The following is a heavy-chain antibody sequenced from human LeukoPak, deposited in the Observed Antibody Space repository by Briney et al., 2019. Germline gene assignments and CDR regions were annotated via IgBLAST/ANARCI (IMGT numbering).Heavy chain of an antibody. J-gene: IGHJ6*04. D-gene: IGHD3-10*02. CDR1: GFSFSNYG. V-gene: IGHV3-23*01. CDR3: AELGITMIGGV. Sequence: GGSLRLSCAGSGFSFSNYGMSWVRQAPGKGLEWVSAISGSGGSTYYADSVKGRFTISRDNAKNSLYLQMNSLRAEDTAVYYCAELGITMIGGVWGKGTTVTISS. CDR2: ISGSGGST.